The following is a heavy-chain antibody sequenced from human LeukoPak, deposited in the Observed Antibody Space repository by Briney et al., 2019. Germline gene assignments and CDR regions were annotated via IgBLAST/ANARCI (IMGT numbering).Heavy chain of an antibody. V-gene: IGHV4-61*05. J-gene: IGHJ6*02. Sequence: SETLSLTCTVSGGSISSSSYYWGWIRQPPGKGLEWIGYIYYSGSTNYNPSLKSRVTISVDTSKNQFSLKLSSVTAADTAVYYCARSRGSLDVWGQGTTVTVSS. D-gene: IGHD3-10*01. CDR1: GGSISSSSYY. CDR3: ARSRGSLDV. CDR2: IYYSGST.